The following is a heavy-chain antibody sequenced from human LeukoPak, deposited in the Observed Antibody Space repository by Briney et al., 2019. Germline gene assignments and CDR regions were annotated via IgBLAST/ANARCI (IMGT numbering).Heavy chain of an antibody. V-gene: IGHV3-7*05. CDR1: EFAFSSYW. CDR2: IKQDGSEK. Sequence: PGGSLRLSCAAFEFAFSSYWMSWVPQAPGKGLEWVANIKQDGSEKYYMDSVKGRFTISRDNTKNSLYLQMNSLRAEDTAVYYCARDGGYCSGGSCYWVYRGQGTLVTVSS. D-gene: IGHD2-15*01. CDR3: ARDGGYCSGGSCYWVY. J-gene: IGHJ4*02.